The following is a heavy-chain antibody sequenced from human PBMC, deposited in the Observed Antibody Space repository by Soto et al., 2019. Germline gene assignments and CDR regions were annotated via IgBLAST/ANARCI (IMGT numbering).Heavy chain of an antibody. Sequence: QVQLVQSGPEVKKPGSSVKVSCKASRGSFSSYAVTWVRQAPGQGLEWMGGLIPRFGSADYAQKFQGRVAITADDSTATAYRKLSSLRSEDTAVYYCARCAYCSSTNCFQRDMEGWAYDMWGQGTMVVVS. CDR1: RGSFSSYA. J-gene: IGHJ3*02. CDR3: ARCAYCSSTNCFQRDMEGWAYDM. V-gene: IGHV1-69*01. D-gene: IGHD2-2*01. CDR2: LIPRFGSA.